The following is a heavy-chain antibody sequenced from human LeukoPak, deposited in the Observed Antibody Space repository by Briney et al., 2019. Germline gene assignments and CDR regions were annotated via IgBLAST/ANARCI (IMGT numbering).Heavy chain of an antibody. CDR3: ATSAVNYYGSGSYPPDY. Sequence: ASVKVSCKVSGYTLTEFSMHWVRQAPGKGLEWMGGFDPEDGETIYAQKFQGRVTMTEDTSTDTAYTELSSLRSEDTAVYYCATSAVNYYGSGSYPPDYWGQGTLVTVSS. J-gene: IGHJ4*02. CDR1: GYTLTEFS. D-gene: IGHD3-10*01. V-gene: IGHV1-24*01. CDR2: FDPEDGET.